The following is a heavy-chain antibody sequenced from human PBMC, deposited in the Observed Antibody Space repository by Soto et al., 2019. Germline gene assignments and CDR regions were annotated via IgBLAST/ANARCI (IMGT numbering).Heavy chain of an antibody. Sequence: SAKVSFKASGGSFTDTLIWVRQAPGQGLEWMGGIIPIFGTANYAQKFQGRVTITADESTKTAYMELSTLRSEDTAVYYCARLHSHGTYGMDVWGQGTTVTVYS. V-gene: IGHV1-69*13. D-gene: IGHD5-18*01. CDR1: GGSFTDT. CDR2: IIPIFGTA. CDR3: ARLHSHGTYGMDV. J-gene: IGHJ6*02.